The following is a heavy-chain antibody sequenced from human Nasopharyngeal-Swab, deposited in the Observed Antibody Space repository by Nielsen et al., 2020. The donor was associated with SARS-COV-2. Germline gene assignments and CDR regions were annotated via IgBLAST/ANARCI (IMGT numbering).Heavy chain of an antibody. Sequence: ASVKVSCKASGYTFTSYDINWVRQATGQGLEWMGWMNPNSGNTNYAQKLQGRVTMTTDTSTSTAYMELRSLRSDDTAVYYCARVNVRGWYLDYWGQGTLVTVSS. J-gene: IGHJ4*02. D-gene: IGHD6-19*01. CDR1: GYTFTSYD. CDR3: ARVNVRGWYLDY. V-gene: IGHV1-18*01. CDR2: MNPNSGNT.